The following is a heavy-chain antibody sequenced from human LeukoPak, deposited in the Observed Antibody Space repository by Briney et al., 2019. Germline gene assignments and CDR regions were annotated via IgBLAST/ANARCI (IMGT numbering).Heavy chain of an antibody. CDR3: AKVDDCSSTSCYGGNWFDP. D-gene: IGHD2-2*01. J-gene: IGHJ5*02. V-gene: IGHV3-30*02. CDR1: GFTFSSYG. Sequence: GGSLRLSCAASGFTFSSYGMHWVRQAPGKGLEWVAFIRYDGSNKYYADSVKGRFTISRDNSKNTLYLQMNSLRAEDTAVYYCAKVDDCSSTSCYGGNWFDPWAREPWSPSPQ. CDR2: IRYDGSNK.